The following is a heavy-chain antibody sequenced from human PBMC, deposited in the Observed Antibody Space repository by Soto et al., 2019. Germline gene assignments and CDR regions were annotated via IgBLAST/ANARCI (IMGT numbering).Heavy chain of an antibody. CDR1: GGSISSYY. D-gene: IGHD3-10*02. J-gene: IGHJ5*01. CDR2: IFYSGST. V-gene: IGHV4-59*01. CDR3: ASMIGDPVLSFDS. Sequence: QVQLQESGPGLVKPSETLSLTCTVSGGSISSYYWSWIRQPPGKGLEWIGFIFYSGSTSYNPSLKSRVTISIDTPEYQFSLKLTSVTAADPAVYYCASMIGDPVLSFDSWGQGTLVAVSS.